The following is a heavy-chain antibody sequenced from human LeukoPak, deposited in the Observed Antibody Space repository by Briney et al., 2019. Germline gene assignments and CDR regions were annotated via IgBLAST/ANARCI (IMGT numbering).Heavy chain of an antibody. J-gene: IGHJ6*03. CDR2: INHSGST. Sequence: PSETLSLTCAVYGGSFSGYYWSWIRQPPGKWLEWIGEINHSGSTNYNPSLKSRVTISVDTSKNQFSLKLSSVTAADTAVYYCARRTAPYYYYYYMDVWGKGTTVTVSS. D-gene: IGHD1-14*01. CDR3: ARRTAPYYYYYYMDV. V-gene: IGHV4-34*01. CDR1: GGSFSGYY.